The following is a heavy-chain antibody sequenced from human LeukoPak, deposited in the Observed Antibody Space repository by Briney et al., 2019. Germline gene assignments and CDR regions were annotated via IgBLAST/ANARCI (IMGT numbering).Heavy chain of an antibody. J-gene: IGHJ4*02. V-gene: IGHV4-38-2*02. Sequence: SETLSLTCTVSGYSIRSGYQWAWIRQPPGKGLEWIGSIYQSGSTYDNPSLKSRVTMSVDTSKNQFPLKMRPVTAADTAIYYCARSEINDYNRYWGQGILVTVSS. CDR3: ARSEINDYNRY. CDR2: IYQSGST. D-gene: IGHD3-16*01. CDR1: GYSIRSGYQ.